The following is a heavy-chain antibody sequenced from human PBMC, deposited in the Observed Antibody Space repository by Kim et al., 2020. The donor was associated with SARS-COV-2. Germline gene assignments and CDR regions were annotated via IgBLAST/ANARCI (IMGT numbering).Heavy chain of an antibody. J-gene: IGHJ6*02. V-gene: IGHV3-74*01. CDR1: GFTFNTYW. CDR3: ARVSRFRAGTYDYFYYAMDV. CDR2: MNSDGSIR. D-gene: IGHD3-10*01. Sequence: GGSLRLSCAASGFTFNTYWMHWVRQAPGKGLVWVARMNSDGSIRGYVDSVRGRFTISRDNAKNTLYLQMNSLRVDDTAVYFCARVSRFRAGTYDYFYYAMDVWGQGTTVTVSS.